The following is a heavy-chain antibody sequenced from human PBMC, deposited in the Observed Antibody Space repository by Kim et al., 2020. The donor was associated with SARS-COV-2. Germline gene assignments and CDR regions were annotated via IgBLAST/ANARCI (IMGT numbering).Heavy chain of an antibody. CDR1: ENIFIGDY. J-gene: IGHJ6*02. CDR3: ARDRWFFYGSGSAGGMDV. Sequence: ASVKVSCKAPENIFIGDYMHWVRQAPGQGLEWMGRISPSGNDITYGESFKGRVTMTRDTSTNRIYMELRSLKFNDTAIYYCARDRWFFYGSGSAGGMDVWGQGTTVSVSS. CDR2: ISPSGNDI. V-gene: IGHV1-46*01. D-gene: IGHD3-10*01.